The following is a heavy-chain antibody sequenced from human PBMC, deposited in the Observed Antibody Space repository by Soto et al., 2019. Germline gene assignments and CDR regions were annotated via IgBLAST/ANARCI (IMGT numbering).Heavy chain of an antibody. CDR1: GYTFTSYA. J-gene: IGHJ4*02. CDR3: ARDVGYNWNLIDY. CDR2: VNASNGNT. Sequence: ASVKVSCKASGYTFTSYAIHWARQAPGQRLEWMGWVNASNGNTKYSQKLQGRVTITRGTSAGTAYMELSSLRSEDTAVYYCARDVGYNWNLIDYWGQGTLVTVSS. V-gene: IGHV1-3*01. D-gene: IGHD1-20*01.